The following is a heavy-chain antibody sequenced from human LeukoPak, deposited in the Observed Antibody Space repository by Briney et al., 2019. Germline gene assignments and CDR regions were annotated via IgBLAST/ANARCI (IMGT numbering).Heavy chain of an antibody. CDR3: ARPKYCSGGSCFLDY. V-gene: IGHV3-48*01. CDR2: ISSSSSTI. J-gene: IGHJ4*02. CDR1: GFTFSSYS. Sequence: GGSLRLSCAASGFTFSSYSMNWVRQAPGKGLEWVSYISSSSSTIYYADSVKGRFTISRDNAKNSLYLQMNSLRAEDTAVYYCARPKYCSGGSCFLDYWGQGTLVTVSS. D-gene: IGHD2-15*01.